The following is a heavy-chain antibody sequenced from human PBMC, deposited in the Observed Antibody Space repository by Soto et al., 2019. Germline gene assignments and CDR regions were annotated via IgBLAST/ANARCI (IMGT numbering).Heavy chain of an antibody. Sequence: SLRLSCAASGFTFSSYGMHWVLQAPGRGLEWVAVISYDGSNKYYADSVKGRFTISRDNSKNTLYLQMNSLRAEDTAVYYCAKENTGAGTTTYYYYGMDVWGQGTTVTVSS. D-gene: IGHD1-7*01. V-gene: IGHV3-30*18. CDR2: ISYDGSNK. J-gene: IGHJ6*02. CDR1: GFTFSSYG. CDR3: AKENTGAGTTTYYYYGMDV.